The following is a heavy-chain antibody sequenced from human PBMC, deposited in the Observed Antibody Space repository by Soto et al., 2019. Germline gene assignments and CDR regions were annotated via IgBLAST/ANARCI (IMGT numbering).Heavy chain of an antibody. CDR2: INPSGGST. Sequence: ASVKVSCKASGYTFTGYYMHWVRQAPGQGLEWMGIINPSGGSTSYTQKFQGRVTMTRDTSTSTVYMELSSLRSEDTAVYYCARVDPELTAGFDYWGQGTLVTVSS. J-gene: IGHJ4*02. CDR3: ARVDPELTAGFDY. V-gene: IGHV1-46*03. CDR1: GYTFTGYY. D-gene: IGHD1-26*01.